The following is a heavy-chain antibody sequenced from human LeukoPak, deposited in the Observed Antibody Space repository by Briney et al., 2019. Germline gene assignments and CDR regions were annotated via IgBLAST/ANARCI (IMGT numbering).Heavy chain of an antibody. Sequence: SETLSLTCTVSDVSISSSNYYWAWIRQPPGKGLEWIANIFYTGNTYYNPSLKSRVTISIDTSKNQFSLRLNSVTATDTAVYYCARLNKPGWFDPWGQGTLVTVSS. V-gene: IGHV4-39*01. CDR3: ARLNKPGWFDP. D-gene: IGHD1-14*01. J-gene: IGHJ5*02. CDR2: IFYTGNT. CDR1: DVSISSSNYY.